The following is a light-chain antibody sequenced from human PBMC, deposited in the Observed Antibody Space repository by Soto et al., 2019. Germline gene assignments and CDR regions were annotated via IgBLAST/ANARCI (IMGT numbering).Light chain of an antibody. CDR1: QDIKKF. CDR2: DAS. J-gene: IGKJ4*01. Sequence: DIQMTQSPSSLSASVGDRVTISCQASQDIKKFLNWFQPKPGKAPNVLIHDASKLVTGVPSRFSGSGSETDFTFTISNLQPEDIAKYYCQQYDTLPLTFSGGNKGQI. V-gene: IGKV1-33*01. CDR3: QQYDTLPLT.